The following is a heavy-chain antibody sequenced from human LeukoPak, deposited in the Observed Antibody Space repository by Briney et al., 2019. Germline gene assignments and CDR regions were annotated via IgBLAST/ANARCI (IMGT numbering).Heavy chain of an antibody. CDR3: AKYVHPDSSGYSPFDY. D-gene: IGHD3-22*01. CDR2: IKQDGSEK. Sequence: GGSLRLPCAASGFTFSSYWMSWVGQAPGKGREWVANIKQDGSEKYYVDSVKGRFTISRDNAKNSLYLQMNSLRAEDTAVYYCAKYVHPDSSGYSPFDYWGQGTLVTVSS. CDR1: GFTFSSYW. J-gene: IGHJ4*02. V-gene: IGHV3-7*03.